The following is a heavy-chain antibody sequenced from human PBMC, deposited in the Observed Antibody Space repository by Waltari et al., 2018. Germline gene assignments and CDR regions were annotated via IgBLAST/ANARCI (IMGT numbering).Heavy chain of an antibody. CDR1: GYTFNDYD. CDR3: ARDGIGGAHLDY. D-gene: IGHD1-26*01. V-gene: IGHV1-2*02. Sequence: VQLVQSGAEANQPEASVKVSCQASGYTFNDYDIYWVRQAPGQGLEWVGYINPKTGGTAFAQKFRGRVTMTSDTSISTADMELSGLTSDDTAVYYCARDGIGGAHLDYWGQGTLVTVSS. J-gene: IGHJ4*02. CDR2: INPKTGGT.